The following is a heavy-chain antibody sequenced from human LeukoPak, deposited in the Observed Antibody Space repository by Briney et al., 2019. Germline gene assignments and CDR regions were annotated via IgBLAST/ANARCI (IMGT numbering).Heavy chain of an antibody. V-gene: IGHV4-4*07. D-gene: IGHD6-19*01. CDR2: VHNSEST. Sequence: SETLSLTCTVSGGSISSYYWSWIRQPAGKGLEWIGFVHNSESTKWMGFVHNSESTNYNPSLSSRATMLLDTSKNQFSLQLSSVTAADTAIYYCARGSQYGSGWPFFDNWGQGTLVTVSS. J-gene: IGHJ4*02. CDR3: ARGSQYGSGWPFFDN. CDR1: GGSISSYY.